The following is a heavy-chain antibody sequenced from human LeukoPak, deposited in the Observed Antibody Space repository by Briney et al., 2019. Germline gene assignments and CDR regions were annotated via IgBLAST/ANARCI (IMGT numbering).Heavy chain of an antibody. J-gene: IGHJ4*02. D-gene: IGHD3-10*01. CDR1: GGTFSSYD. V-gene: IGHV1-69*01. Sequence: SVKVSCKASGGTFSSYDISGVRQAPGQGLEWMGGIIPIFGTANYAQKFQGRVTITADESTSTAYMELSSLRSEDTAVYYCARDLSGSYSGGYFDYWGQGTLVTVSS. CDR2: IIPIFGTA. CDR3: ARDLSGSYSGGYFDY.